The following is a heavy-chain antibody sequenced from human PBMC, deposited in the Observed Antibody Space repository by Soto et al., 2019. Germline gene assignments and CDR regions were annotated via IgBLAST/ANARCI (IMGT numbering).Heavy chain of an antibody. V-gene: IGHV2-5*02. CDR2: IYWDDDK. J-gene: IGHJ6*02. D-gene: IGHD2-21*02. CDR1: GFSLSTGGVG. CDR3: THSRCGGDCLQSDSSHYYYGMDV. Sequence: QITLMESGPTLVKPTQTLTLTCTFSGFSLSTGGVGVGWIRQPPGKALEWLALIYWDDDKRYSPSLRSRLTITKDTSKNQVVLTMTNMDPVDTATYYCTHSRCGGDCLQSDSSHYYYGMDVWGQGTTVTV.